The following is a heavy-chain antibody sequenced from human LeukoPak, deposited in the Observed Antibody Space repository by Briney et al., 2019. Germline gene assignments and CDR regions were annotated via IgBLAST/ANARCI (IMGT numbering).Heavy chain of an antibody. D-gene: IGHD3-10*01. CDR2: INPDGSTT. CDR3: AKLFESGTYNNFFHY. V-gene: IGHV3-74*01. CDR1: GFSISTYW. Sequence: GGSLRLSCAASGFSISTYWIHWVRQAPGKGLVWVSRINPDGSTTYYADSVKGRITISRDNAKNTLYLQMNSLRAEDTAVYYCAKLFESGTYNNFFHYWGQGTLVTVSS. J-gene: IGHJ4*02.